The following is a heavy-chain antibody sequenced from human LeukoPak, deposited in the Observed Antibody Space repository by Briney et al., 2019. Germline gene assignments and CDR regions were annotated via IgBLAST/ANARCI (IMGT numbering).Heavy chain of an antibody. CDR3: ARPNYDSSGYYNGYYYYGMDV. CDR1: GFTFSSYS. V-gene: IGHV3-21*04. J-gene: IGHJ6*02. Sequence: GGSLRLSCAASGFTFSSYSMNWVRQAPGKGLEWVSSISSSSSYIYYADSVKGRFTISRDNAKNSLYLQMNSLRAEDTAVYYCARPNYDSSGYYNGYYYYGMDVWGQGTTVTVSS. CDR2: ISSSSSYI. D-gene: IGHD3-22*01.